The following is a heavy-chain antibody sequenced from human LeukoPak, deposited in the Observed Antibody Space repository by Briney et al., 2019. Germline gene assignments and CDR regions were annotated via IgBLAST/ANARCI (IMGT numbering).Heavy chain of an antibody. V-gene: IGHV4-34*01. CDR1: GGSFSGYY. CDR3: ARGVGDYVPLDY. Sequence: SETLSLTCAVYGGSFSGYYWSWIRQPPGKGLEWIGEINHSGSTNYNPSLKSRVTISVDTSKNQFSLKLSSVTAADTAVYYCARGVGDYVPLDYWGQGTLVTVSS. D-gene: IGHD4-17*01. J-gene: IGHJ4*02. CDR2: INHSGST.